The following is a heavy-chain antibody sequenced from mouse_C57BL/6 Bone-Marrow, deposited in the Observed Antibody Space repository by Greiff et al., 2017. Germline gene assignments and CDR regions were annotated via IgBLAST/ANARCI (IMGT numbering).Heavy chain of an antibody. CDR2: IDPSDSYT. CDR1: GYTFTSYW. D-gene: IGHD2-2*01. Sequence: VKLMESGAELVMPGASVKLSCKASGYTFTSYWMHWVKQRPGQGLEWNGEIDPSDSYTNYNQKFKGKSTLTVNKSSSTAYMQLSSLTSEDSTVYYCARDGYDGAWFAYWGQGTLVTVSA. CDR3: ARDGYDGAWFAY. J-gene: IGHJ3*01. V-gene: IGHV1-69*01.